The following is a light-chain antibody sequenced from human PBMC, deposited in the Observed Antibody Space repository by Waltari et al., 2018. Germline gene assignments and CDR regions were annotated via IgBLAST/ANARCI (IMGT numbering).Light chain of an antibody. J-gene: IGLJ2*01. CDR3: VLYMGSGISV. CDR1: SGSVSTSYY. Sequence: QTVVTQEPSFSVSPGGTVTLTCGLSSGSVSTSYYPSWYQQTPGQAPRTLIYSTNTRSSGVPGRFCGSILGTKAALTIPGAQADDEFDYYCVLYMGSGISVFGGGTKLTVL. V-gene: IGLV8-61*01. CDR2: STN.